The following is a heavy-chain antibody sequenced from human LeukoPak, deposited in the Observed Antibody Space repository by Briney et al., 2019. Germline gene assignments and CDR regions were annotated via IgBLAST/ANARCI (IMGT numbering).Heavy chain of an antibody. D-gene: IGHD3-16*01. V-gene: IGHV3-7*03. CDR1: GFTLSSRW. CDR2: INRDGSEK. CDR3: ARGGGLDV. J-gene: IGHJ6*02. Sequence: GGSLRLSCVVSGFTLSSRWMMWVRQAPGEGLEWMTNINRDGSEKNYVDSVKGRFTITRDNAENSLYLQMSNLRAEDTAVYYCARGGGLDVWGQGATVTVSS.